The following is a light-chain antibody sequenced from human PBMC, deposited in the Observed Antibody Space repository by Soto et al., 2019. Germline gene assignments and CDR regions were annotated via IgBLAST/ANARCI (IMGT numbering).Light chain of an antibody. V-gene: IGKV3-20*01. Sequence: EIVMTQSPATLSVSAGERATLSCRASQSVSSSLAWYQQKPGQAPRLLIYGASSRATGIPDRFNGSGSGTDFTLTISRLEPEDFAVYYCQQYSSSPLTFGGGTKVDIK. CDR2: GAS. CDR1: QSVSSS. J-gene: IGKJ4*01. CDR3: QQYSSSPLT.